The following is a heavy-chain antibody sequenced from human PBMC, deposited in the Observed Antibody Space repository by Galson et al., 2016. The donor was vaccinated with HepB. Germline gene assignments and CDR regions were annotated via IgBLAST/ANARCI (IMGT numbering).Heavy chain of an antibody. CDR2: TSDSADI. CDR1: GFTSSGYA. CDR3: AKDKRGHSSAWYWYFDY. Sequence: SLRLSCAASGFTSSGYAMAWVRRAPGKGLQWVSGTSDSADIHYAPTVNVRFTISRDNSKNTVYLQLTSMRAEDTAVYYCAKDKRGHSSAWYWYFDYWGPGTLVTVSS. V-gene: IGHV3-23*01. J-gene: IGHJ4*02. D-gene: IGHD6-13*01.